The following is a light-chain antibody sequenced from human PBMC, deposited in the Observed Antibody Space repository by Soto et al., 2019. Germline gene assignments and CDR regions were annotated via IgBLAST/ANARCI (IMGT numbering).Light chain of an antibody. V-gene: IGKV3-15*01. Sequence: EIVMTQSPATLSVSPGERATLSCRASQSVSRNLAWYQLKPSQAPRLLIYEASTRATGIPARFSGSGSGTEFTLTISSLQSEDFAVYYCQQYNNWPWTFGQGTKVDIK. CDR3: QQYNNWPWT. CDR2: EAS. J-gene: IGKJ1*01. CDR1: QSVSRN.